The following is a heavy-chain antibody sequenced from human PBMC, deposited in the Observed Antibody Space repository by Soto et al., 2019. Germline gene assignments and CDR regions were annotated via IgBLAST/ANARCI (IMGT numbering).Heavy chain of an antibody. D-gene: IGHD7-27*01. V-gene: IGHV3-13*01. CDR1: VFTFSNYD. J-gene: IGHJ6*02. CDR2: IGAASDT. Sequence: GSLRVSCAASVFTFSNYDMHWVRQAPGEGLEWVSGIGAASDTYYPVSVQGRFTVSRDNAKKSLYLQMNSPRAGDTAVYYCARGVLGPGDYYYGMDVWGQGTTVTVSS. CDR3: ARGVLGPGDYYYGMDV.